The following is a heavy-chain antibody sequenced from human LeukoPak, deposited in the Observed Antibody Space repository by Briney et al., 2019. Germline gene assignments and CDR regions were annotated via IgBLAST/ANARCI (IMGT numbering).Heavy chain of an antibody. J-gene: IGHJ3*02. CDR2: IYHSGST. V-gene: IGHV4-59*01. CDR1: GGSISSYY. CDR3: AREGARWEPSFSAFDI. D-gene: IGHD1-26*01. Sequence: PSETLSLTCTVSGGSISSYYWGWIRQPPGRGLEWLGTIYHSGSTHYNPSLKSRVTISVDTSKNQFSLKLSSVTAADTAVYYCAREGARWEPSFSAFDIWGQGTMVTVSS.